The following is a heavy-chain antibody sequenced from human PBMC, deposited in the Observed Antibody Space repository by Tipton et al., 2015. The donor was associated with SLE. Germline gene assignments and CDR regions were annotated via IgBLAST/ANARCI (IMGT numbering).Heavy chain of an antibody. CDR1: GGSISSYY. J-gene: IGHJ3*02. CDR3: ARDLPYAHVFNI. V-gene: IGHV4-59*12. CDR2: IHHSGST. D-gene: IGHD2-2*01. Sequence: TLSLTCTVSGGSISSYYWSWIRQPPGKGLEWIGEIHHSGSTNYNTSLKSRVTISVDKSQNQFSLNLSSVTAADTAVYYCARDLPYAHVFNIWGQGTVVTVSS.